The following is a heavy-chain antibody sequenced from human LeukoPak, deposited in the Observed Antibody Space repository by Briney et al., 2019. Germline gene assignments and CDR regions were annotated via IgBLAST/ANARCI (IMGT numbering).Heavy chain of an antibody. CDR2: INPNSGGT. CDR3: ARDSLGATYFYYYYMDV. Sequence: ASVKVSCKASGYTFTGYYMHWVRQAPGKGLEWMGWINPNSGGTNYAQKFQGRVTMTRDTSISTAYMELSRLRSDDTAVYYCARDSLGATYFYYYYMDVWGKGTTVTVSS. V-gene: IGHV1-2*02. D-gene: IGHD1-26*01. J-gene: IGHJ6*03. CDR1: GYTFTGYY.